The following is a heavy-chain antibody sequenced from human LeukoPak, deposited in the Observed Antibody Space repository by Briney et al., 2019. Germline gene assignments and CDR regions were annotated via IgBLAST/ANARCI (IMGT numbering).Heavy chain of an antibody. CDR2: ISYDGSNK. CDR3: AREGRSPDAFDI. D-gene: IGHD1-26*01. V-gene: IGHV3-30-3*01. Sequence: PGGSLRLSCAASGFTFSSYAMHWVRQAPGKGLEWVAVISYDGSNKYYADSVKGRFTISRDNSKNTLYLQMNSLRAEDTAVYYCAREGRSPDAFDIWGQGTMVTVSS. CDR1: GFTFSSYA. J-gene: IGHJ3*02.